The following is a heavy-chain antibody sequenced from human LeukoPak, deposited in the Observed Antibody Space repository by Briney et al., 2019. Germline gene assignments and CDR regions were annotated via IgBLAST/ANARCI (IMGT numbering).Heavy chain of an antibody. CDR2: IYVSGTT. J-gene: IGHJ4*02. D-gene: IGHD3-22*01. CDR1: GSSISSYY. CDR3: ARMQYYDSSGYYYFEY. Sequence: PSETLSLTCTVSGSSISSYYWSWIRQPAGKGLEWIGRIYVSGTTNYNPSLKSRVTLSVDTSKDQFSLKLRSVTAADTAVYYCARMQYYDSSGYYYFEYWGQGTLVTVSS. V-gene: IGHV4-4*07.